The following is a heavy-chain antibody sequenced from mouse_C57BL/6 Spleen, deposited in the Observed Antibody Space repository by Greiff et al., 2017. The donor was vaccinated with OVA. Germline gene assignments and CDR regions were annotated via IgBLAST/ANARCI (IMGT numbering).Heavy chain of an antibody. D-gene: IGHD2-2*01. CDR3: VRQGYGFDY. CDR1: GFSFNTYA. CDR2: IRSKSNNYAT. V-gene: IGHV10-1*01. Sequence: EVQGVESGGGLVQPKGSLKLSCAASGFSFNTYAMNWVRQAPGTGLEWVARIRSKSNNYATYYADSVKDRFTISRDDSESMLYLQMNNLKTEDTAMYYCVRQGYGFDYWGQGTTLTVSS. J-gene: IGHJ2*01.